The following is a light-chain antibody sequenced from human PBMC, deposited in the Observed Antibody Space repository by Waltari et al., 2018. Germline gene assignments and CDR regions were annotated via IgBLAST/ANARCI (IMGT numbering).Light chain of an antibody. J-gene: IGKJ4*01. CDR1: QSVRSN. CDR2: GAS. V-gene: IGKV3-15*01. CDR3: QQYNNWPLT. Sequence: EIVMTQSPATLSVSPGERATLSCRASQSVRSNLAWYQPKPGQAPRHLIYGASTRATGIPARFSGSGSGTEFTLTISSLQSEDFAVCYCQQYNNWPLTCGGGTNVDI.